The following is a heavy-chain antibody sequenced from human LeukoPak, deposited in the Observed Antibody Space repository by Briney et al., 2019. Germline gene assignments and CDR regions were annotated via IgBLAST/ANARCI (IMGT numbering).Heavy chain of an antibody. CDR1: GFTFGGYG. D-gene: IGHD4-17*01. CDR2: IKSDGGTT. J-gene: IGHJ4*02. Sequence: PGGSLRLSCAASGFTFGGYGRSWVGQAPGKGREWIGRIKSDGGTTDYAAPVKGRFTISRDDSKNTLYLQMNSLKAEDTAVYYCTTDLGDYGDYVRCWGQGTLVTVSS. V-gene: IGHV3-15*01. CDR3: TTDLGDYGDYVRC.